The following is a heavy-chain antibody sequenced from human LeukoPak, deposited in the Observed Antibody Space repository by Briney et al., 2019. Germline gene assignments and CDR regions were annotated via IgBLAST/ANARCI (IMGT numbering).Heavy chain of an antibody. Sequence: PSETLSLTCAAYGGSFSGYYWSWIRQPPGKGLEWIGEINHSGSTNYNPSLKSRVTISVDTSKNQFSLKLSSVTAADTAVYYCARVPRIAAAGTETNWGQGTLVTVSS. CDR2: INHSGST. CDR3: ARVPRIAAAGTETN. J-gene: IGHJ4*02. D-gene: IGHD6-13*01. V-gene: IGHV4-34*01. CDR1: GGSFSGYY.